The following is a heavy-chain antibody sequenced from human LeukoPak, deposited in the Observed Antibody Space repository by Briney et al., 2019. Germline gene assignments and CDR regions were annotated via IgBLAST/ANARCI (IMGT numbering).Heavy chain of an antibody. J-gene: IGHJ4*02. Sequence: GGSLRLSCAASGFTFSSYAMHWVRQAPGKGLEWVANIKQDGSEKYYVDSVKGRFTISRDNVKNSLYLQMNSLRAEDTAVYYCASPAYGDYALFDYWGQGTLVTVSS. CDR1: GFTFSSYA. CDR2: IKQDGSEK. D-gene: IGHD4-17*01. V-gene: IGHV3-7*01. CDR3: ASPAYGDYALFDY.